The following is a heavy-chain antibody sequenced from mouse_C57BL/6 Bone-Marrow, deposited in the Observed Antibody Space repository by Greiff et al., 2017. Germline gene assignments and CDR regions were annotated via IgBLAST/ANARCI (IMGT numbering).Heavy chain of an antibody. CDR1: GYSFTSYY. V-gene: IGHV1-66*01. CDR3: AREGEYYWFDY. D-gene: IGHD1-1*01. Sequence: VQLQQSGPELVKPGASVKISCKASGYSFTSYYIHWVKQRPGQGLEWIGWIYPGSGNTKYTEKFKGKATLTADTSYSTAYMQLSSLTSEDSAVYYCAREGEYYWFDYWGQGTPLTVSS. J-gene: IGHJ2*01. CDR2: IYPGSGNT.